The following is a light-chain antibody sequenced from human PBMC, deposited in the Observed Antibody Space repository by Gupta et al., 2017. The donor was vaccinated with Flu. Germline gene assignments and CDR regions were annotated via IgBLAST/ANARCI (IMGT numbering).Light chain of an antibody. J-gene: IGLJ2*01. CDR3: QTWGTGSHVV. CDR1: SGHSSYA. Sequence: KLTCTLSSGHSSYAIAWHQQQPEKGPRYLMKLNSDGSHSKGAGLPDRFSGSSSGAAPSLTISSLQAEDEADYYSQTWGTGSHVVFGGGTKLTVL. V-gene: IGLV4-69*01. CDR2: LNSDGSH.